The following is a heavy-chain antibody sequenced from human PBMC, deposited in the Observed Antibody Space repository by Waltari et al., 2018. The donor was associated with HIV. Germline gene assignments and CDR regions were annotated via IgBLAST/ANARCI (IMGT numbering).Heavy chain of an antibody. J-gene: IGHJ4*02. CDR3: TKAESFFHPPDY. D-gene: IGHD3-10*01. Sequence: EVQLVESGGGLVQPGRSLRLSCAASGFTFDDYAMHLVRQVSGKGLEWVSGISWNIDSTGYADSVKGRFTISIDNAKTSLYLQMNSLRTEDTALYYCTKAESFFHPPDYWGQGTLVTVSS. CDR1: GFTFDDYA. CDR2: ISWNIDST. V-gene: IGHV3-9*01.